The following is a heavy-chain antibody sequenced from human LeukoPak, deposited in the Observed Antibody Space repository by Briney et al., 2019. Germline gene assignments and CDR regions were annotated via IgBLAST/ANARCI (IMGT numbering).Heavy chain of an antibody. Sequence: ASVKVSCKASGYTFTNYGITWVRQAPGQGLERMGWISAYNGNTNYAQKLQGRVTMTTDTSTSTAYMELRSLRSDDTAVYYCARDFPNCSSTSCYVDPWGQGTLVTVSS. J-gene: IGHJ5*02. D-gene: IGHD2-2*01. CDR1: GYTFTNYG. CDR2: ISAYNGNT. V-gene: IGHV1-18*01. CDR3: ARDFPNCSSTSCYVDP.